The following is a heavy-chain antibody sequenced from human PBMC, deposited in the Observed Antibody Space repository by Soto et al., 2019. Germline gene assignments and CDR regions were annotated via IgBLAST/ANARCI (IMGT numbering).Heavy chain of an antibody. CDR3: AKDSYSRGDYGMDV. Sequence: DVQLVESGGGLVQPGRSLRLSCAASGFTFDDYAMHWVRQAPGKGLEWVSGISWNSGSIGYADSVKGRFTISGDNAKNSLYLQMNSLRVEDTALYYCAKDSYSRGDYGMDVWGQGTTVTVSS. CDR2: ISWNSGSI. J-gene: IGHJ6*02. D-gene: IGHD4-4*01. V-gene: IGHV3-9*01. CDR1: GFTFDDYA.